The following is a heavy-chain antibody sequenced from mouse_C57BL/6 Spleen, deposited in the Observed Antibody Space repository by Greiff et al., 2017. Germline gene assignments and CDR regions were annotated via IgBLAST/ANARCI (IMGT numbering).Heavy chain of an antibody. Sequence: LMEPGDSVKISCKASGYSFTGYFMNWVMQSHGKSLEWIGRINPYNGDTFYNQKFKGKATLTVDKSSSTAHMELRSLTSEDSAVYYCAREPDYYALDYWGQGTSVTVSA. CDR3: AREPDYYALDY. CDR2: INPYNGDT. J-gene: IGHJ4*01. CDR1: GYSFTGYF. V-gene: IGHV1-20*01.